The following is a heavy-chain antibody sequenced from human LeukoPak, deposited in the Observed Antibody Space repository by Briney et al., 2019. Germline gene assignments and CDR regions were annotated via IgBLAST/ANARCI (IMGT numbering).Heavy chain of an antibody. J-gene: IGHJ4*02. D-gene: IGHD3-16*01. Sequence: GVSVNVSCKASVGTVSRYTISGVGQAPGQGLEWMGRIIPILGIAKYAQKFQGRVTITADQSTSKAYLELSSLSSEDTAVCSCARDGGNGHFDYWGKGPLVTVSS. CDR2: IIPILGIA. CDR1: VGTVSRYT. CDR3: ARDGGNGHFDY. V-gene: IGHV1-69*04.